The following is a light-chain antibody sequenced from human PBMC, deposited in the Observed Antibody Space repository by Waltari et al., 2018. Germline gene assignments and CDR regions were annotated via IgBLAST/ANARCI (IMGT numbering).Light chain of an antibody. Sequence: QSVLPQPPSASGAPGPRVTITCSIVSSNIGSNTVNWYQQFPGTAPKLLMFNDDQRASGVPGRFSGSRSVTSASLAISGLQSEDEATYYCAAWDDTLKGLFGGGTTLTVL. CDR3: AAWDDTLKGL. CDR2: NDD. V-gene: IGLV1-44*01. CDR1: SSNIGSNT. J-gene: IGLJ3*02.